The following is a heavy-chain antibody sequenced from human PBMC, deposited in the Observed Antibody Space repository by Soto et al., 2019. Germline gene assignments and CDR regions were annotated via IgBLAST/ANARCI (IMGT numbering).Heavy chain of an antibody. J-gene: IGHJ6*02. CDR2: ISGAGGST. CDR1: GLTSSDSA. CDR3: AKFIAAPSRKGTYGMAV. D-gene: IGHD6-6*01. Sequence: EVQLLESGGGLVQPGGSLRLSCAASGLTSSDSAMSWVRQAPGKGLEWVSAISGAGGSTYYADSVKGRFTISRDNFKKMMYLQMDSLRVEDTAVYYCAKFIAAPSRKGTYGMAVWGQGTTVIVSS. V-gene: IGHV3-23*01.